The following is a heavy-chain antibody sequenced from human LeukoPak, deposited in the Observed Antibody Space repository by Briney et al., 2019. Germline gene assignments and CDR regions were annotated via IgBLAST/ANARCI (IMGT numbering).Heavy chain of an antibody. CDR2: IGTAGDT. V-gene: IGHV3-13*01. J-gene: IGHJ6*02. CDR3: ARDNGGPENTQGGMDV. D-gene: IGHD2-8*01. CDR1: GFTFSSYD. Sequence: GGSLRLSCAASGFTFSSYDMHWVRQATGKGLEWVSAIGTAGDTYYPGSVKGRFTISRENAKNSLYLQMNSLRAGDTAVYYCARDNGGPENTQGGMDVWGQGTTVTVSS.